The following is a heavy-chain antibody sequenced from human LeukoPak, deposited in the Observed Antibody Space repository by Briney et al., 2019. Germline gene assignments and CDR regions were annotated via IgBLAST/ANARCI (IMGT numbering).Heavy chain of an antibody. CDR2: IYYSGST. CDR3: ASLPDSTNRRFSAPLDY. V-gene: IGHV4-59*05. Sequence: SETLSLTCTVSGGSISTYYWSWIRQPPGKGLEWIGSIYYSGSTYYNPSLKSRVTISVDTSKNQFSLKLSSVTAADTAVYYCASLPDSTNRRFSAPLDYWGQGTLVTVSS. D-gene: IGHD3-3*01. CDR1: GGSISTYY. J-gene: IGHJ4*02.